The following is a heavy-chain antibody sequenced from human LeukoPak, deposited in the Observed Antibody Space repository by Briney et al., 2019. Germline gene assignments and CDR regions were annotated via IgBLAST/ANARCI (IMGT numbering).Heavy chain of an antibody. CDR1: GGTFSSYA. CDR3: ARLDYGDYNPFDY. Sequence: SVKVSCKASGGTFSSYAISWVRQAPGQGLEWMGRIIPILGIANYAQKFQGRVTTTADKSTSTAYMELSSLRSEDTAVYYCARLDYGDYNPFDYWGQGTLVTVSS. J-gene: IGHJ4*02. CDR2: IIPILGIA. V-gene: IGHV1-69*04. D-gene: IGHD4-17*01.